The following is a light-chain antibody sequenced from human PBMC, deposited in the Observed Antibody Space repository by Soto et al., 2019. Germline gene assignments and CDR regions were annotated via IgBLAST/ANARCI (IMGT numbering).Light chain of an antibody. CDR1: QCISSL. CDR3: QQYNSYL. V-gene: IGKV1-5*01. J-gene: IGKJ1*01. CDR2: EAS. Sequence: DIQMTPSPSPLSASVGAKVTITCRACQCISSLLARYQQKPGKAPKLLSYEASSLESGVPSRFSGSGSGTEFTLTISSLQPDDFATYYCQQYNSYLFGQGTKVDIK.